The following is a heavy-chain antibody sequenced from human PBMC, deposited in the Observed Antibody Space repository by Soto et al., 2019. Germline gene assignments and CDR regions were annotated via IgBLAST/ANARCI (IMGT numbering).Heavy chain of an antibody. CDR1: GGSISSSNW. CDR3: ARAGPSENWFDP. CDR2: IYHSGST. J-gene: IGHJ5*02. Sequence: SETLSLTCAVSGGSISSSNWWSWVRQPPGKGLEWIGEIYHSGSTNYNPSLKSRVTISVDKSKNQFSLKLSSVTAADTAVHYCARAGPSENWFDPWGQGTLVTVSS. V-gene: IGHV4-4*02. D-gene: IGHD6-19*01.